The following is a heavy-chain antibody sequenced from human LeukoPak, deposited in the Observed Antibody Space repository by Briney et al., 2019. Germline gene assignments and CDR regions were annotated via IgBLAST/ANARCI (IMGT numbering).Heavy chain of an antibody. CDR3: ARDTPLDY. V-gene: IGHV3-9*03. CDR2: ISWNSGSI. CDR1: GFTFDDYA. J-gene: IGHJ4*02. Sequence: PGGSLRLSCAASGFTFDDYAMHWVRQAPGKGLAWVSGISWNSGSIGYADSVKGRFTISRDNAKNSLYLQMNSLRAEEMALYYCARDTPLDYWGQGTLVTVSS.